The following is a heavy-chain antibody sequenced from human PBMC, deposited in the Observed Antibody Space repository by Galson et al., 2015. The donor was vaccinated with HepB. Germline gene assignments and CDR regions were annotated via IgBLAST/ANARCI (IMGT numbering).Heavy chain of an antibody. CDR1: GGSITSGDYS. Sequence: LSLTCIVSGGSITSGDYSWTWIRQPPGKGLESIGYISNSGRPYLKPSLKSRVAISLDTSKNQFSLKLNSVSAADTAVYYCARVPTGYYYYYMDVWGKGTTVTVSS. CDR3: ARVPTGYYYYYMDV. V-gene: IGHV4-30-4*01. D-gene: IGHD3-9*01. CDR2: ISNSGRP. J-gene: IGHJ6*03.